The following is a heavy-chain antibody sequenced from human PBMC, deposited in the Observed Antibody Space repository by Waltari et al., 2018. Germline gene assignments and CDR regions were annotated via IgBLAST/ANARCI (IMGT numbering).Heavy chain of an antibody. J-gene: IGHJ4*02. Sequence: QVQLQESGPGLVKPSQTLSLTCTVSGGSISSGSYYWSWIRQPAGKGLEWIGRIYTNGSTNYNPSLKSRVTISVDTSKNQFSLKLSSVTAADTAVYYCARGGAAGIFDYWGQGTLVTVSS. CDR2: IYTNGST. V-gene: IGHV4-61*02. CDR1: GGSISSGSYY. D-gene: IGHD6-13*01. CDR3: ARGGAAGIFDY.